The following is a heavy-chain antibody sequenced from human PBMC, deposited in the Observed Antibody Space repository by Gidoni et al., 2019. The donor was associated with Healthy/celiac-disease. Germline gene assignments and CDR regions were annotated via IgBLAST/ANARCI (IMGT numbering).Heavy chain of an antibody. CDR1: GCTFSSYA. V-gene: IGHV3-30-3*01. CDR2: ISYDGSNK. D-gene: IGHD6-13*01. J-gene: IGHJ6*04. Sequence: QVQLVESGGGVVQPGRSLRLSCAAYGCTFSSYAMHWVRQAPGKGLEWVAVISYDGSNKYYADSVKGRFTISRDNSKNTLYLQMNSLRAEDTAVYYCARDLEEYSSRLDVWGKGTTVTVSS. CDR3: ARDLEEYSSRLDV.